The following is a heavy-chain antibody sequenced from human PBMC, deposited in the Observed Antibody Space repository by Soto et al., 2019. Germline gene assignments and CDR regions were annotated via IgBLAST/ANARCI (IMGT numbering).Heavy chain of an antibody. V-gene: IGHV1-69*02. CDR3: ARVAAAGNYYFDY. CDR1: GGTFSSYT. D-gene: IGHD6-13*01. Sequence: ASVKVSCKASGGTFSSYTISWVRQAPGQGLEWMGRIIPILGIANYAQKFQGRVTITADKSTSTAYMELSSLRSEDTAVYYCARVAAAGNYYFDYWGQGTLVTVSS. J-gene: IGHJ4*02. CDR2: IIPILGIA.